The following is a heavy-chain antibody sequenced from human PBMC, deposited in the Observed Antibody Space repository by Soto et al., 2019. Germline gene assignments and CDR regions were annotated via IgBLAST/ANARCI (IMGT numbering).Heavy chain of an antibody. D-gene: IGHD2-8*01. CDR1: GGTFSSYA. CDR2: IIPIFGTA. Sequence: QVQLVQSGAEVKKPGSSVKVSCKASGGTFSSYAISWVRQVPGQGLEWMGGIIPIFGTANYAQKFQGRVTITADESTSTAYMXXXXXRSEDTAXXXXXXXRDCTNGVCXXXXXXLWGRG. V-gene: IGHV1-69*01. J-gene: IGHJ2*01. CDR3: XXXRDCTNGVCXXXXXXL.